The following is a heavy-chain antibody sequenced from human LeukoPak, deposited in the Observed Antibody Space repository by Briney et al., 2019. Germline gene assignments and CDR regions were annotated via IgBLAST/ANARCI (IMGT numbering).Heavy chain of an antibody. V-gene: IGHV3-21*04. CDR1: GFTFSSYS. J-gene: IGHJ4*02. D-gene: IGHD2-21*02. Sequence: GGSLRLSCAASGFTFSSYSMNWVRQAPGKALEWVSSITSSGTYTYYADSVKGRFTISRDNAKNSLYLQINGLRAEDTAVYYCARSKGVTYFDYWGQGTLVTVSS. CDR2: ITSSGTYT. CDR3: ARSKGVTYFDY.